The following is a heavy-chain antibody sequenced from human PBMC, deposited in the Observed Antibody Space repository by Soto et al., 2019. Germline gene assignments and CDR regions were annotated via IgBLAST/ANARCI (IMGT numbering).Heavy chain of an antibody. CDR1: GYIFTSYN. CDR2: VNPDSGHT. Sequence: QVQLVQSGAEVKKPGASLKVSCKTSGYIFTSYNINWVRQVAGHGLEWMGWVNPDSGHTVYAQKFQGRVTMTRDTSIGTAHMELRSLTPEDTAVYYCARSAPFSNAAHEYLYYMDVWGKGASVTVSS. J-gene: IGHJ6*03. CDR3: ARSAPFSNAAHEYLYYMDV. V-gene: IGHV1-8*02. D-gene: IGHD4-4*01.